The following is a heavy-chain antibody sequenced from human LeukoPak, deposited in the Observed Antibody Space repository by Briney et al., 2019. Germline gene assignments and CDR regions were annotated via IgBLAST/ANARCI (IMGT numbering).Heavy chain of an antibody. CDR1: GGSISSYY. CDR3: AKSPVGGGQWLVDYFHY. V-gene: IGHV3-9*01. D-gene: IGHD6-19*01. J-gene: IGHJ4*02. Sequence: LSLTCTVSGGSISSYYWSWIRQPPGKGLECVSGISWNSGNIGYADSVRGRFTISRDNGKNSLFLQMSSLRAEDTALYYCAKSPVGGGQWLVDYFHYWGQGTLVTVSS. CDR2: ISWNSGNI.